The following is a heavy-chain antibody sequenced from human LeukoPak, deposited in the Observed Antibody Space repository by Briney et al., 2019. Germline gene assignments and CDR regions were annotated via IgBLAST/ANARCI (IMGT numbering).Heavy chain of an antibody. Sequence: SETLSLTCNVSGDSVRNSNYYWGWIRQPPGKELEWIGSIYYSGSTYYNPSLKSRVTISVDTSKNQFSLKLSSVTAADTAVYYCARLDFGSGSYYTGDYWGQGTLVTVSS. CDR1: GDSVRNSNYY. CDR2: IYYSGST. CDR3: ARLDFGSGSYYTGDY. J-gene: IGHJ4*02. V-gene: IGHV4-39*01. D-gene: IGHD3-10*01.